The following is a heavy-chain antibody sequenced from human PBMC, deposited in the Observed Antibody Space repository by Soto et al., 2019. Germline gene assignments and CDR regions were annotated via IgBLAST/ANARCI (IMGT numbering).Heavy chain of an antibody. V-gene: IGHV3-9*01. CDR1: GFTFDDYA. CDR3: AKDIAARPPDYCDY. D-gene: IGHD6-6*01. CDR2: ISWNSGTI. Sequence: EVQLVESGGGLVQPGRSLRLSCAASGFTFDDYAMHWVRQAPGKGLEWVSGISWNSGTIAYADSVEGRFTISRDNAKNSLYLQMNSLRAEDTALYYCAKDIAARPPDYCDYWGQGTLVTVSS. J-gene: IGHJ4*02.